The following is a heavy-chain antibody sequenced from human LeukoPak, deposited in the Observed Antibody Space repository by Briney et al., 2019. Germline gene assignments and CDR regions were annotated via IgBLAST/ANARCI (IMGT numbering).Heavy chain of an antibody. CDR3: ARDLWNFYDDSGYNRDFDS. Sequence: ASVKVSCKASGGTFSSYAISWVRQAPGQGLEWMGWIGTYGGDTYYAQKFQGRITVTTDTSTSTVYMELRNLRSDDTAVYYCARDLWNFYDDSGYNRDFDSWGQGTLVTVSS. V-gene: IGHV1-18*01. CDR1: GGTFSSYA. J-gene: IGHJ5*01. CDR2: IGTYGGDT. D-gene: IGHD3-22*01.